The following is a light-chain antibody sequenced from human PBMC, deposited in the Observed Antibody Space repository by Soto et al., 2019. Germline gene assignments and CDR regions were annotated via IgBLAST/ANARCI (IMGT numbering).Light chain of an antibody. J-gene: IGLJ1*01. Sequence: QSVLTQPLSVSGSPGQSVAISCTGTGNDVGAYAHVSWYQHSPDKAPKPLIFDVNRRPSGVPDRFSGSKSGNTASLTISGLQPDDEAEYFCSSFAGTYSLYVFGSGTKVTVL. CDR1: GNDVGAYAH. V-gene: IGLV2-11*01. CDR2: DVN. CDR3: SSFAGTYSLYV.